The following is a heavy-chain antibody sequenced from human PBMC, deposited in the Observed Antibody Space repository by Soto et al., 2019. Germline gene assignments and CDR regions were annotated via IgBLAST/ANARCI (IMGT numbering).Heavy chain of an antibody. CDR3: VRSRYGGCFDF. CDR2: ISYDGSNK. D-gene: IGHD4-17*01. CDR1: GFTFSSYG. V-gene: IGHV3-30*03. Sequence: GGSLRLSCAASGFTFSSYGMHWVRQAPGKGLEWVAVISYDGSNKYYADSVKGRFTISRDNSKNTLYLQINSLRAEDTAVYYCVRSRYGGCFDFWGQGTLVTVSS. J-gene: IGHJ4*02.